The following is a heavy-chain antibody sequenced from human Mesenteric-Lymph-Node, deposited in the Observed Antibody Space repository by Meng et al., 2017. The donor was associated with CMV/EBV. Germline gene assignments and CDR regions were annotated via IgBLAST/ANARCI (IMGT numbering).Heavy chain of an antibody. J-gene: IGHJ4*02. CDR1: GFTFSSYA. D-gene: IGHD1-26*01. V-gene: IGHV3-23*03. CDR2: IYSGGSST. Sequence: GGSLRLSCAASGFTFSSYAMSWVRQAPGKGLEWVSVIYSGGSSTYYADSVKGRFTISRDNSKNTLYLQMNSLRAEDTAVYYCAKDQWSAGSPRSQGHDYWGQGTLVTVSS. CDR3: AKDQWSAGSPRSQGHDY.